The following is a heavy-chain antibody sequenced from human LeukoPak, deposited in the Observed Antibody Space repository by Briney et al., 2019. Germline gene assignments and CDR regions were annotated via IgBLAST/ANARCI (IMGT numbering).Heavy chain of an antibody. CDR2: IFYSWSP. Sequence: IGCIFYSWSPYYTPSLKSRFTIYVDTYKNQFSLKLSSVTAADTAVYHCARGDDYGDSLDYWGQGTLVTVSS. CDR3: ARGDDYGDSLDY. V-gene: IGHV4-39*01. D-gene: IGHD4-17*01. J-gene: IGHJ4*02.